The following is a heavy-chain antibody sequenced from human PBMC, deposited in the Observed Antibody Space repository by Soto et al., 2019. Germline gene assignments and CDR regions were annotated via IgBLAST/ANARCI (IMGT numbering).Heavy chain of an antibody. Sequence: EVQLLESGGGLVQPGGSLRLSCAASGFTFSSYAMSWVRQAPGKGLEWVSAISGGAGDTYYANSVKGRFTISRDNSKNTLYLQVNSLRGEDTAIYYCATRNYYDSRGYYYMYYFDYWGQGTLVTVSS. V-gene: IGHV3-23*01. CDR2: ISGGAGDT. D-gene: IGHD3-22*01. CDR1: GFTFSSYA. J-gene: IGHJ4*02. CDR3: ATRNYYDSRGYYYMYYFDY.